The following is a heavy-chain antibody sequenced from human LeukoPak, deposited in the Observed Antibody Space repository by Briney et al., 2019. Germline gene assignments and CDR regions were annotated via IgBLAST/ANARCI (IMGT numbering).Heavy chain of an antibody. CDR2: IYYSGST. CDR1: GGSISSSSYY. J-gene: IGHJ4*02. Sequence: SETLSLTCTVSGGSISSSSYYWGWIRQPPGKGLEWIGSIYYSGSTYYNPSLKSRVTISVDTSKDQFSLKLSSVTAADTAVYYCASVESIVGATEDYWGQGTLVTVSS. D-gene: IGHD1-26*01. CDR3: ASVESIVGATEDY. V-gene: IGHV4-39*01.